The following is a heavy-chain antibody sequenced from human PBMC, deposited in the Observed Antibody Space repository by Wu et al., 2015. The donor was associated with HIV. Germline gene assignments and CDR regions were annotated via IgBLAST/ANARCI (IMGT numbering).Heavy chain of an antibody. Sequence: QVQLQESGPGLVKPSETLSLTCTVSGGSISSYYWSWIRQPPGKGLEWIGYIYYSGSTNYNPSLKSRVTISVDTSKNQFSLKLSSVTAADTAVYYCARHRARYDFESFDYWGQGTLVTVSS. CDR2: IYYSGST. V-gene: IGHV4-59*08. J-gene: IGHJ4*02. CDR1: GGSISSYY. CDR3: ARHRARYDFESFDY. D-gene: IGHD5-12*01.